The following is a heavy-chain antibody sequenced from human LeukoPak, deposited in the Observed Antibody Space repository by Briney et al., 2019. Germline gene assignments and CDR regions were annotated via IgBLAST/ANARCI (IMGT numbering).Heavy chain of an antibody. CDR3: ARAEYYYGSGSHHPGLVAY. Sequence: GGSLRLSCAASGFTFSSHSTNSVRQAPGKGLEYVSSICISSSYIYYADSVKGRFTISRDNAKNSLYLQMNSLRAEDTAVYYCARAEYYYGSGSHHPGLVAYWGQGTLVTVSS. D-gene: IGHD3-10*01. CDR2: ICISSSYI. V-gene: IGHV3-21*01. CDR1: GFTFSSHS. J-gene: IGHJ4*02.